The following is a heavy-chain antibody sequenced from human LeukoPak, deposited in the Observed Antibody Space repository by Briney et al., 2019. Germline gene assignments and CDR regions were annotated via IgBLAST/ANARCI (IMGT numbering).Heavy chain of an antibody. D-gene: IGHD3-22*01. J-gene: IGHJ4*02. CDR1: GFTFSSYV. Sequence: GGSLRLSCAASGFTFSSYVMSWVRQVPGKGLEWVSGIIGSGRTTYYADSVKGRFTISRDNSKNTLYLQMNSLRAEDTAVYHCAKDVAHYYDSSGYYYFDYWGQGTLVTVSS. CDR3: AKDVAHYYDSSGYYYFDY. CDR2: IIGSGRTT. V-gene: IGHV3-23*01.